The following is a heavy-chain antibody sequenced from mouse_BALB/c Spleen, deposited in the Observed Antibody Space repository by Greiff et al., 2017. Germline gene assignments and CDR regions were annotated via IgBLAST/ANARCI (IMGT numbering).Heavy chain of an antibody. CDR1: GFNIKDTY. Sequence: VQLQQSGAELVRSGASVKLSCTASGFNIKDTYMHWVKQRPEQGLEWIGRIDPANGNTKYDPKFQGKATITADTSSNTAYPQLSSLTSEDTAVYYCARNPGDYYAMDYWGQGTSVTVSS. J-gene: IGHJ4*01. D-gene: IGHD3-3*01. V-gene: IGHV14-3*02. CDR3: ARNPGDYYAMDY. CDR2: IDPANGNT.